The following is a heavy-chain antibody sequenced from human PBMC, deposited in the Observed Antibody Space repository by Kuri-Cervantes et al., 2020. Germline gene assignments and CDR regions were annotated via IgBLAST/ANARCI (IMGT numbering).Heavy chain of an antibody. CDR3: ARVIPNYYDSSGRMIDY. CDR2: IYYSGST. CDR1: GGSVSSGSYY. J-gene: IGHJ4*02. D-gene: IGHD3-22*01. V-gene: IGHV4-61*01. Sequence: SETLSLTCTVSGGSVSSGSYYWSWIRQPPGKGLEWIGYIYYSGSTNYNPSLKSRVTISVDTSKNQFSLKLSSVTAADTAVYYCARVIPNYYDSSGRMIDYWGQGTLVTVSS.